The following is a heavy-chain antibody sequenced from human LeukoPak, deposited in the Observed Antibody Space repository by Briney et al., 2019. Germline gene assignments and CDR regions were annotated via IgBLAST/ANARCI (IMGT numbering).Heavy chain of an antibody. CDR1: GGSFSGYY. Sequence: SETLSLTCAVYGGSFSGYYWSWIRQPPGKGLEWIGEINHSGSTNYNPSLKSRVTISVDTSKNQFSLKLSSVTAADTAVYYCARGPGSSWPFDYWGQGTLVTVSS. CDR3: ARGPGSSWPFDY. CDR2: INHSGST. D-gene: IGHD6-13*01. J-gene: IGHJ4*02. V-gene: IGHV4-34*01.